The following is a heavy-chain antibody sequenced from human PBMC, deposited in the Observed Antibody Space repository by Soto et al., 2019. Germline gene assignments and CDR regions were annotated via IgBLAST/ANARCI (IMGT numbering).Heavy chain of an antibody. Sequence: QLQLQESGPGLVKPSETLSLTCTVSGGSISSYYWNWIRQPPGQGLEWIGYIYYSGSTTYNPYLRSRVTISVDTSKNQFSLKLRSVTAADTAVYYCARAHSLDVWGQGTTVAVSS. CDR2: IYYSGST. J-gene: IGHJ6*02. D-gene: IGHD2-21*01. CDR3: ARAHSLDV. V-gene: IGHV4-59*01. CDR1: GGSISSYY.